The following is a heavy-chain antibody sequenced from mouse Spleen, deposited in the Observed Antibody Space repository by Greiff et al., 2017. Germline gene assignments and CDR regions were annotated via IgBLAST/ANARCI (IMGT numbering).Heavy chain of an antibody. J-gene: IGHJ2*01. V-gene: IGHV5-6-5*01. D-gene: IGHD2-3*01. CDR1: GFTFSSYA. Sequence: EVQRVESGGGLVKPGGSLKLSCAASGFTFSSYAMSWVRQTPEKRLEWVASISSGGSTYYPDSVKGRFTISRDNARNILYLQMSSLRSEDTAMYYCARGPDGLFDYWGQGTTLTVSS. CDR3: ARGPDGLFDY. CDR2: ISSGGST.